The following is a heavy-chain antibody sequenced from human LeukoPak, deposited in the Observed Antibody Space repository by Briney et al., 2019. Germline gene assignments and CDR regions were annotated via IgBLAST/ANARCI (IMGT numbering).Heavy chain of an antibody. J-gene: IGHJ4*02. V-gene: IGHV1-8*03. Sequence: ASVKVSCKASGYTFTSYDINWVRQATGQGLEWMGWMNPNSGNTGYAQKFQGRVTITRNTSISTAYMELSSLRSEDTAVYYCARASLVVRAYYFDYWGQGTLVTVSS. CDR2: MNPNSGNT. CDR3: ARASLVVRAYYFDY. CDR1: GYTFTSYD. D-gene: IGHD3-10*01.